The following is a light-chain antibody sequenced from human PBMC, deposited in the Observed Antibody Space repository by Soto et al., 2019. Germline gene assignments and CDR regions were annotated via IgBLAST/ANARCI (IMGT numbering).Light chain of an antibody. CDR1: QSIGSSN. CDR2: GPS. CDR3: QQYGSAPRT. Sequence: EVVLTQSPGTLSLSPGERATLSCRASQSIGSSNLAWYQQRPGQAPRLLIYGPSSRATGIPDRFSGSGSGTDFTLTISRLEPEYFAVYYCQQYGSAPRTCGQGTKVEIK. J-gene: IGKJ1*01. V-gene: IGKV3-20*01.